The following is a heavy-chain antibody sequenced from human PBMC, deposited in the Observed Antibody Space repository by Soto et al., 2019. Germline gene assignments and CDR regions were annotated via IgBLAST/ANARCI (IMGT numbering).Heavy chain of an antibody. CDR3: TGPIRARFDY. Sequence: QVQLQESGPGLVKPSETQSLTCTVPGGYISGHYWNWIRQPPGKGLEWIGYIHSSGSTNYNPSLKSRVTISVDTSKNLFSLSLSSVTAADTAVYYCTGPIRARFDYGGPGILVTVSS. D-gene: IGHD4-17*01. J-gene: IGHJ4*01. CDR1: GGYISGHY. V-gene: IGHV4-59*11. CDR2: IHSSGST.